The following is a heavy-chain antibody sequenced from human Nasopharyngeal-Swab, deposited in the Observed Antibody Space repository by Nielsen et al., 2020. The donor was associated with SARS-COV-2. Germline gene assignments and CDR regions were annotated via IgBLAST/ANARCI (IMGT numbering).Heavy chain of an antibody. D-gene: IGHD3-3*01. CDR3: ARGGYDFWSGYAGMDV. Sequence: SETLSLTCTVSGGSISSYYWSWIRQPAGKGLEWIGRIYTSGSTNYNPSLKSRVTISVDTSKNQFSLKLSSVTAADTAVYYCARGGYDFWSGYAGMDVWGQGTTVTVSS. CDR2: IYTSGST. CDR1: GGSISSYY. V-gene: IGHV4-4*07. J-gene: IGHJ6*02.